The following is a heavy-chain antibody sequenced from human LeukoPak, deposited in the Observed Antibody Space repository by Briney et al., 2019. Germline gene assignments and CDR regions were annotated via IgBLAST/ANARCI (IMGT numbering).Heavy chain of an antibody. J-gene: IGHJ4*02. CDR2: ISSSSSYT. Sequence: GGSLRLSCAASGFTFSDYYMSWIRQAPGKGLEWVSYISSSSSYTNYADSVKGRFTISRDNAKNSLYLQMHSLRAEDTAVYYCARAAGELLPFDYFDYWGQGTLVTVSS. CDR3: ARAAGELLPFDYFDY. D-gene: IGHD3-10*01. V-gene: IGHV3-11*06. CDR1: GFTFSDYY.